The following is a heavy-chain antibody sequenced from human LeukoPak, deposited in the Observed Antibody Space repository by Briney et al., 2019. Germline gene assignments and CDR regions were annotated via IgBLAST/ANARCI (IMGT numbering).Heavy chain of an antibody. D-gene: IGHD6-19*01. V-gene: IGHV4-59*02. Sequence: SETLSLTCTVSGGSVYTYYWGWIRQPPGKGLETIGYIYDMGSTNYSPSLKSRVTISVDTSKNQFSLKLNSVTAADTAVYYCARAVTRYSSFGYWGQGTPVTVSS. CDR3: ARAVTRYSSFGY. CDR2: IYDMGST. CDR1: GGSVYTYY. J-gene: IGHJ4*02.